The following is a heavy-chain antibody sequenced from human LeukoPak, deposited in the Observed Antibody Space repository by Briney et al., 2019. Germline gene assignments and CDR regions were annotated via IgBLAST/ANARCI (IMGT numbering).Heavy chain of an antibody. CDR2: IYSGGST. D-gene: IGHD5-18*01. CDR3: ARGNSYGPGFDY. Sequence: GGSLRLSCAASGFTFSSYEMNWVRQAPGKGLEWVSVIYSGGSTYYADSVKGRFTISRHNSKNTLYLQMNSLRAEDTAVYYCARGNSYGPGFDYWGQGTLVTVSS. J-gene: IGHJ4*02. V-gene: IGHV3-53*04. CDR1: GFTFSSYE.